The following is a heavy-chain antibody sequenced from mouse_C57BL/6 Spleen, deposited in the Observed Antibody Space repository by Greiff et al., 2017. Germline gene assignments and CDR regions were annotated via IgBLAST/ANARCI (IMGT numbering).Heavy chain of an antibody. D-gene: IGHD2-5*01. CDR1: GYTFTSYW. CDR3: ARPDSNFYWYFEV. Sequence: QVQLQQPGAELVKPGASVKLSCKASGYTFTSYWMHWVKQRPGRGLEWIGRIDPNSGGTKYNEKFKSKATLTVDKPSSTAYMQLSSLTSEDSAVYDCARPDSNFYWYFEVWGTGTTVTVSS. J-gene: IGHJ1*03. V-gene: IGHV1-72*01. CDR2: IDPNSGGT.